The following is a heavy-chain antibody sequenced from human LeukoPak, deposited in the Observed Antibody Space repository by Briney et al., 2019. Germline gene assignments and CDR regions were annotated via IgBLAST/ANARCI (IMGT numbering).Heavy chain of an antibody. CDR3: AKDAYSRGDY. V-gene: IGHV3-7*01. Sequence: PGGSLRLSCAASGLSFSSHWMSWVRQAPGKGLEWVANINQDGSVINYVGSVKGRFTISRDIAENSLYLQMNSLRGDDTALYYCAKDAYSRGDYWGQGTLVTVSS. J-gene: IGHJ4*02. D-gene: IGHD2-21*01. CDR2: INQDGSVI. CDR1: GLSFSSHW.